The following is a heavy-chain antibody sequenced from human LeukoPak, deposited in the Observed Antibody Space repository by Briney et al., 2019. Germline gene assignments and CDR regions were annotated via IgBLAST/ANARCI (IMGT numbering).Heavy chain of an antibody. J-gene: IGHJ4*02. CDR1: GGSISSSSYY. CDR3: ARDYSDYFDY. Sequence: SETLSLTCTVSGGSISSSSYYWGWIRQPPGKGLEWIGSIYYSGSTYYNPSLKSRVTISVDTSKNQFSLKPSSVTAADTAVYYCARDYSDYFDYWGQGNLVTVSS. V-gene: IGHV4-39*07. D-gene: IGHD2-21*01. CDR2: IYYSGST.